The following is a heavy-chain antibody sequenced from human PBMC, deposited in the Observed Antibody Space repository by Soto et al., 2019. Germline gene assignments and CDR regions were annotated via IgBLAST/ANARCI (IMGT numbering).Heavy chain of an antibody. CDR2: ISGSGGST. CDR1: GFTCGSCT. Sequence: EVQLLESGGGLVQPGGSLKVSCAASGFTCGSCTMSWVRQAPGKGLEWVSGISGSGGSTSYADSVKGRFTISKDNSKNTLYLQMNSLRAEDTAVYYCTIGTYSSGWLYWVQGTLVTVSS. J-gene: IGHJ4*02. V-gene: IGHV3-23*01. CDR3: TIGTYSSGWLY. D-gene: IGHD6-25*01.